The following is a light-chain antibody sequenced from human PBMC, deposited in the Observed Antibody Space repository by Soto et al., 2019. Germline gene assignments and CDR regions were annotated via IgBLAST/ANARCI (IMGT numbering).Light chain of an antibody. CDR3: QQYNNWPGT. J-gene: IGKJ1*01. V-gene: IGKV3-15*01. CDR2: AAS. Sequence: EIVLTQSPGTLSLSPGEGATLSCRASQSVSNIYLAWYQQKPGQAPRLLIYAASTRATGIPARFSGSGSGTEFTLTISSLQSEDFAVYYCQQYNNWPGTFGQGTKVEV. CDR1: QSVSNIY.